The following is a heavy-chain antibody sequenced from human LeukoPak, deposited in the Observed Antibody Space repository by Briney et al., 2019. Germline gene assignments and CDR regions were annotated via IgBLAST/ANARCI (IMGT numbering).Heavy chain of an antibody. CDR2: INPNSGGT. Sequence: ASVRVSCKVSGYTLTELSIYWVRQAPGQGLEWMGWINPNSGGTNYAQKFQGRVTMTRDTSISTAYMELSRLRSDDTAVYYCARDLYHGAFDIWGQGTMVTVSS. CDR1: GYTLTELS. J-gene: IGHJ3*02. D-gene: IGHD2-2*01. CDR3: ARDLYHGAFDI. V-gene: IGHV1-2*02.